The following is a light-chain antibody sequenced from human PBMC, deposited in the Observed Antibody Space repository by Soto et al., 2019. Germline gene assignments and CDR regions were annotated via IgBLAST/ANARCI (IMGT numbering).Light chain of an antibody. V-gene: IGKV4-1*01. CDR2: WAS. CDR3: QQYYSTPLT. Sequence: DIVMTQSPDSLAVSLGERATINCKSSQSVLYSPNHKNYLAWYQQRPGQPPKLLIYWASTRESGVPDRFSASGSGTDFTLTISSLQAEDVAVYYCQQYYSTPLTFGGGTKVEIK. J-gene: IGKJ4*01. CDR1: QSVLYSPNHKNY.